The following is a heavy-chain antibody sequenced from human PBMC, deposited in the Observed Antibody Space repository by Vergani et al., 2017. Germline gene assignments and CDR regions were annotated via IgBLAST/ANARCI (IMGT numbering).Heavy chain of an antibody. CDR3: ARDLFYYYSSGYYSGFFDY. Sequence: EVQMVESGGGLVKPGGSLRLSCAASGFTFSSYSMNWVRQAPGKGLEWVSSISSSSSYIYYADSVKGRFTISRENAKNSLYLQMNSLRAEDTAVYYCARDLFYYYSSGYYSGFFDYWGQGTLVTVSS. D-gene: IGHD3-22*01. CDR2: ISSSSSYI. CDR1: GFTFSSYS. V-gene: IGHV3-21*01. J-gene: IGHJ4*02.